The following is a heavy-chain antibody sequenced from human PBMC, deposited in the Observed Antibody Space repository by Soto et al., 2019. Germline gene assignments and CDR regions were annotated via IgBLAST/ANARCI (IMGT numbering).Heavy chain of an antibody. CDR2: IYYSGST. V-gene: IGHV4-31*03. J-gene: IGHJ5*02. D-gene: IGHD3-22*01. CDR3: ARVPGPYDSSGYLP. CDR1: GGSISSGGYY. Sequence: SETLSHSCTVSGGSISSGGYYWSWMRQHPGKGLECIGYIYYSGSTYYNPSLKSRVTISVDTSKNQFSLKLSSVTAADTAVYYCARVPGPYDSSGYLPWGQGTLVTVSS.